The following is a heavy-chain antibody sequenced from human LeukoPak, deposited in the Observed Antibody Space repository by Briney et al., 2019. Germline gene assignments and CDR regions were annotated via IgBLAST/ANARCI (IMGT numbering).Heavy chain of an antibody. Sequence: GESLKISCQVSGYIFTHYWIGWVRQMPGKGLEPMGIIYPADSDTTYGPSFQGQVTISADKSISTVYLQWSSLKASDTAMYYCARQSRDGSKTRGYYFDYWGQGTPVTVSS. CDR1: GYIFTHYW. V-gene: IGHV5-51*01. J-gene: IGHJ4*02. D-gene: IGHD3-10*01. CDR2: IYPADSDT. CDR3: ARQSRDGSKTRGYYFDY.